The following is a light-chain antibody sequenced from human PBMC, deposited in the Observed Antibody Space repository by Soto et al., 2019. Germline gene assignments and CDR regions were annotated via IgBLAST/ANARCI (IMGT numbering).Light chain of an antibody. J-gene: IGKJ1*01. CDR3: QQYNSYST. CDR2: AVS. Sequence: DIQMTQSPSSLSASVGDRVTITCRASQDIGKFLNWYHQKPGEAPKVLIYAVSSLQSGVPSRFSGSGSGTEFTLTISSLQPDDFATYYCQQYNSYSTFGQGTKVDI. V-gene: IGKV1-16*01. CDR1: QDIGKF.